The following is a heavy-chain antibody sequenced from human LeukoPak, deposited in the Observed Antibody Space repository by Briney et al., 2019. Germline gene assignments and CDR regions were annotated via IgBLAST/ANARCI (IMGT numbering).Heavy chain of an antibody. CDR2: IYHSGST. Sequence: PSQTLSLTCTVSGGSISSGGYYWSWIRQPPGKGLEWIGYIYHSGSTYYNPSLKSRVTISVDRSKNQFSLKLSSVTAADTAVYYCATERLGSYAVDYWGQGTLVTVSS. CDR1: GGSISSGGYY. V-gene: IGHV4-30-2*01. CDR3: ATERLGSYAVDY. J-gene: IGHJ4*02. D-gene: IGHD2-8*01.